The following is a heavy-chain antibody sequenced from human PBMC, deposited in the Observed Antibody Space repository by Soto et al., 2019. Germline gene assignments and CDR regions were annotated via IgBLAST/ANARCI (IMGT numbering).Heavy chain of an antibody. CDR2: IISIFGTA. CDR1: GGTFSSYA. V-gene: IGHV1-69*13. D-gene: IGHD1-1*01. CDR3: ARTGVRASHYYYYGMDV. J-gene: IGHJ6*02. Sequence: SVKVSCKASGGTFSSYAISWVRQAPGQGLEWMGGIISIFGTANYAQKFQGRVTITADESTSTAYMELSSLRSEDTAVYYCARTGVRASHYYYYGMDVWGQGTTVTVSS.